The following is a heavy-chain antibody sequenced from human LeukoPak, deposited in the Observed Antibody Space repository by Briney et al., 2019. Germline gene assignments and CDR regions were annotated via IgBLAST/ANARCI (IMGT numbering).Heavy chain of an antibody. CDR2: IIPILGIA. V-gene: IGHV1-69*04. CDR3: ARSTAAAGIDY. J-gene: IGHJ4*02. D-gene: IGHD6-13*01. Sequence: GSSVKVSCKASGGTFSSYAISWVRQAPGQGLEWMGRIIPILGIANYAQKFQGGVTITADKSTSTAYMELSSLRSEDTAVYYCARSTAAAGIDYWGQGTLVTVSS. CDR1: GGTFSSYA.